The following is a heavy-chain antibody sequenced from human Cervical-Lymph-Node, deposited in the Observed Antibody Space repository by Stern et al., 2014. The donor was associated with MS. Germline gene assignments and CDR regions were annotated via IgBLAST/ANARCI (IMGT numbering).Heavy chain of an antibody. CDR2: IYPYDSDP. CDR1: GYSFTIYY. CDR3: ARHVQGFDY. V-gene: IGHV5-51*01. Sequence: EVQLVESGAEVKKPGESLKISCKLSGYSFTIYYIAWVRQMPGKGLECMGVIYPYDSDPTYSPSFQGQVTISADKSITTAYLQWSSLRASDTAMYYCARHVQGFDYWGQGTLVTVSS. J-gene: IGHJ4*02.